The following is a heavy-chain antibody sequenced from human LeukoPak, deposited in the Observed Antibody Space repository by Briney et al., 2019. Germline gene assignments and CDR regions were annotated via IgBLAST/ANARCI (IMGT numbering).Heavy chain of an antibody. Sequence: SETLSLTCAVYGGSFSGYYWSWIRQPPGKGLEWIGYIYYSGSTNYNPSLKSRVTISVDTSKNQFSLKLSSVTAADTAVYYCAREGRSRYSGSYLDYWGQGTLVTVSS. J-gene: IGHJ4*02. CDR1: GGSFSGYY. CDR2: IYYSGST. D-gene: IGHD1-26*01. CDR3: AREGRSRYSGSYLDY. V-gene: IGHV4-59*01.